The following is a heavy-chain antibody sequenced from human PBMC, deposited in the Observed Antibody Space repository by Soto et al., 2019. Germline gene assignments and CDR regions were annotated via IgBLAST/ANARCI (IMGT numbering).Heavy chain of an antibody. J-gene: IGHJ6*02. D-gene: IGHD2-15*01. CDR3: ARDRGGHGMDV. Sequence: SETLSLTCTVSGGSISNYYWSWIRQPPGKGLEWIGDIYYSGSTNYNPSLKSRVTISVDTSKNQFSLKLSSVTAADTAVYYCARDRGGHGMDVWGQGTTVTVSS. CDR1: GGSISNYY. V-gene: IGHV4-59*01. CDR2: IYYSGST.